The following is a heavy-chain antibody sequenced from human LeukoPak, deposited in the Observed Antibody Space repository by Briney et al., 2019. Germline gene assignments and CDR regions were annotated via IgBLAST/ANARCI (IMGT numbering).Heavy chain of an antibody. J-gene: IGHJ4*02. V-gene: IGHV5-51*01. CDR3: ARQSGSASYRGSYVY. CDR1: GYIFTKYW. CDR2: IYPGDSDT. D-gene: IGHD3-10*01. Sequence: GESLKISCKGSGYIFTKYWIGCVRQMPGKGLEWMGIIYPGDSDTRYSPSFHGQVTISADKSISTAYLQWNSLKASDTAMYYCARQSGSASYRGSYVYWGQGTLVTVSS.